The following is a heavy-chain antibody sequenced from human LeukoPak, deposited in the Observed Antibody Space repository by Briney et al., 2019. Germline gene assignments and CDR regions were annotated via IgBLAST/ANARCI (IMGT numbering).Heavy chain of an antibody. CDR2: IYYSGST. V-gene: IGHV4-59*01. Sequence: SETLSLACTVSGGSISGYYWSWIRQPPGKGLEWIGYIYYSGSTNYNPSLKSRVTISVDTSKNQFSLKLSSVTAADTAVYYCARGSYNELYYYDSSGYYQDAFDIWGQGTMVTVSS. CDR1: GGSISGYY. J-gene: IGHJ3*02. CDR3: ARGSYNELYYYDSSGYYQDAFDI. D-gene: IGHD3-22*01.